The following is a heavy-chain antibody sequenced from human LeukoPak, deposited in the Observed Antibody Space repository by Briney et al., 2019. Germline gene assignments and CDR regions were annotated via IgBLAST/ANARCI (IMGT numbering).Heavy chain of an antibody. D-gene: IGHD3-10*01. V-gene: IGHV4-4*07. CDR3: ARHQEAMVRGVLYYMDV. CDR1: GGSISSYY. Sequence: SETLSLTCTVSGGSISSYYWSWIRQPAGKGLEWIGRIYTSGSTNYNPSLKSRVTMSVDTSKNQFSLKLSSVTAADTAVYYCARHQEAMVRGVLYYMDVWGKGTTVTISS. J-gene: IGHJ6*03. CDR2: IYTSGST.